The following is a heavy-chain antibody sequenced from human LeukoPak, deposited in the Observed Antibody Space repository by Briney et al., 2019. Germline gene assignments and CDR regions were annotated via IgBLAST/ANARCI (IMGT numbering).Heavy chain of an antibody. J-gene: IGHJ3*02. CDR2: IGTAGDK. Sequence: GGSLRLSCSAYGFTFSSYDMHWHRPATGKGRECGSTIGTAGDKYYPGSVKGRFTISREHANNSLYVQMNSLRAGDTAVYYCASALRYDSSGPTDAFDMGGQGTMVTVSS. CDR1: GFTFSSYD. D-gene: IGHD3-22*01. CDR3: ASALRYDSSGPTDAFDM. V-gene: IGHV3-13*01.